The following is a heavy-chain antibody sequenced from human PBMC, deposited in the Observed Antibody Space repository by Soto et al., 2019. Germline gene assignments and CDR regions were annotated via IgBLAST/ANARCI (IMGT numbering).Heavy chain of an antibody. Sequence: PSETLSLTCAVSGGSISSDGYSWSWIRQPPGKGLEWIGYIYHSGSTYYNPSLKSRVTISVDTSKNQFSLKLSSVTAADTAVYYCARRYGYSFDYWGQGTLVTVSS. CDR3: ARRYGYSFDY. CDR2: IYHSGST. CDR1: GGSISSDGYS. D-gene: IGHD1-1*01. J-gene: IGHJ4*02. V-gene: IGHV4-30-2*01.